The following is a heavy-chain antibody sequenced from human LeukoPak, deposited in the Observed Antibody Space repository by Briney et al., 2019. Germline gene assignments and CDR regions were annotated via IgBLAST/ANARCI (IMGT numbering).Heavy chain of an antibody. CDR1: GYTFTAYY. CDR2: INPNSGGT. D-gene: IGHD2-15*01. CDR3: ARIFCSVSSCYFFGY. Sequence: GASVKVPFKASGYTFTAYYMLWVRQAPGQGLERMGWINPNSGGTNYAQKFQVRVTFTRDTSISTDYMDMSRLSSDATAVYYCARIFCSVSSCYFFGYWGQGTLVTVSS. V-gene: IGHV1-2*02. J-gene: IGHJ4*02.